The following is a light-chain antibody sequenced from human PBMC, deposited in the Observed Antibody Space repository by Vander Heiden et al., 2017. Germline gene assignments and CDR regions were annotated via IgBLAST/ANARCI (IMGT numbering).Light chain of an antibody. J-gene: IGKJ5*01. CDR3: HQYNSYRSIT. Sequence: DIQMTQSPSTLSASVGDRVTITCRASQSISSWLAWYQQKPGKAPKLLIYDASSLESGVPSRFSGSGSGTEFTLTISSLQPDDFATYYCHQYNSYRSITFGQGTRLEIK. CDR2: DAS. V-gene: IGKV1-5*01. CDR1: QSISSW.